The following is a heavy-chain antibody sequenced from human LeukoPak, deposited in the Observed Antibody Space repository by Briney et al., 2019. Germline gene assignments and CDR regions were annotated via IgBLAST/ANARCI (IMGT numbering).Heavy chain of an antibody. V-gene: IGHV1-2*02. CDR1: GYTFTGYY. CDR2: VNPNNGAT. Sequence: ASVNVSCKASGYTFTGYYLHWVRQAPGQGLEWMGWVNPNNGATNYAQKFQGRVTMTRDTSISIVYMELSSLRSDDTAVYYCASSGSSIQFDPWGQGTLVTVSS. D-gene: IGHD1-26*01. CDR3: ASSGSSIQFDP. J-gene: IGHJ5*02.